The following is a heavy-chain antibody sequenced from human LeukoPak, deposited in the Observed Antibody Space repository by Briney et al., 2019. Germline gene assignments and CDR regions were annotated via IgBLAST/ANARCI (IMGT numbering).Heavy chain of an antibody. J-gene: IGHJ4*02. CDR1: GGSISEGNHF. V-gene: IGHV4-61*02. CDR3: GFSEGDF. D-gene: IGHD6-25*01. CDR2: IFPGGSV. Sequence: PSETVSLTRTVSGGSISEGNHFWTWIRQPAGKGLEWIARIFPGGSVNYNPSLESRLTLSIDTSKNQFSLELASVTAADTAMYFCGFSEGDFWGQGALVTVSS.